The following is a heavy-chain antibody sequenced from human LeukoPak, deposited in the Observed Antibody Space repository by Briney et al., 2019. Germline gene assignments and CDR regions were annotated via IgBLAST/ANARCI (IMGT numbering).Heavy chain of an antibody. CDR3: ARSLRYCSGGNCYYTMDV. V-gene: IGHV4-59*01. Sequence: SETLSLTCTVSGGSISGYYCTWIRQPPGKGLEWIGYIYYNGITIYNPSLKSRVTASVDTSKNQFSLKLSSVAAADTAVYYCARSLRYCSGGNCYYTMDVWGQGTTVTVSS. D-gene: IGHD2-15*01. CDR1: GGSISGYY. CDR2: IYYNGIT. J-gene: IGHJ6*02.